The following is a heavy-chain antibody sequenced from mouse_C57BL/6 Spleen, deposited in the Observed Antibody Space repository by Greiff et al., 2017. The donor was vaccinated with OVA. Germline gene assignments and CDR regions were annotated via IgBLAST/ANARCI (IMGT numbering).Heavy chain of an antibody. D-gene: IGHD2-12*01. CDR3: AREGTLRYFDV. V-gene: IGHV1-20*01. Sequence: LVESGPELVKPGDSVKISCKASGYSFTGYFMNWVMQSHGKSLEWIGRINPYNGDTFYNQKFKGKATLTVDKSSSTAHMELRSLTSEDSAVYYCAREGTLRYFDVWGTGTTVTVSS. CDR1: GYSFTGYF. J-gene: IGHJ1*03. CDR2: INPYNGDT.